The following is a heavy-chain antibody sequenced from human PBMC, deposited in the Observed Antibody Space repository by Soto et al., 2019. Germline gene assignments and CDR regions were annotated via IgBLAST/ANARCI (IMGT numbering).Heavy chain of an antibody. J-gene: IGHJ4*02. CDR3: AKDDYYDKTPTGLFAY. D-gene: IGHD3-22*01. CDR2: ISYDGSNK. CDR1: GFTCSSYG. V-gene: IGHV3-30*18. Sequence: GPLRRSCAASGFTCSSYGMHWVRQAPGKGLEWVAVISYDGSNKYYADSVKSRFTISRDNSKNTLYLQMNSLRAEDTAVYYCAKDDYYDKTPTGLFAYWGQGTLVTVSS.